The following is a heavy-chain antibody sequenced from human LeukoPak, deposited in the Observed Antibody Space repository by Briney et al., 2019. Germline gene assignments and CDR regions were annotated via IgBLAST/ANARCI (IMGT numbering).Heavy chain of an antibody. J-gene: IGHJ6*04. CDR1: GFTFSSYG. Sequence: GGSLRLSCAVSGFTFSSYGMHWVRQAPGKGLEWVTLIWYDGRNKYYADSVKGRFTISRDNSKNTLYLLMNSLRAEDTAVYYGAGEGAEDKGGKSYSSGMDVGGKGTRVTVSS. CDR2: IWYDGRNK. V-gene: IGHV3-33*01. CDR3: AGEGAEDKGGKSYSSGMDV. D-gene: IGHD1-1*01.